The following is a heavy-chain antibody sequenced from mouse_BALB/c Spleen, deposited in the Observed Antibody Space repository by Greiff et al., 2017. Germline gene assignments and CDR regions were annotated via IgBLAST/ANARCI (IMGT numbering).Heavy chain of an antibody. CDR3: ARVTTADYYAMDY. J-gene: IGHJ4*01. V-gene: IGHV2-9*02. Sequence: QVHVKQSGPGLVAPSQSLSITCTVSGFSLTSYGVHWVRQPPGKGLEWLGVIWAGGSTNYNSALMSRLSISKDNSKSQVFLKMNSLQTDDTARYYCARVTTADYYAMDYGGQGTSGTVSS. D-gene: IGHD1-2*01. CDR1: GFSLTSYG. CDR2: IWAGGST.